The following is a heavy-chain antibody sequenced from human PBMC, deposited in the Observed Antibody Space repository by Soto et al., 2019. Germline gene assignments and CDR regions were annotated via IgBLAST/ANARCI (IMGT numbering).Heavy chain of an antibody. CDR3: AHKAALGDFDY. D-gene: IGHD2-15*01. CDR1: GFSLSTIDVG. V-gene: IGHV2-5*02. CDR2: IYWDDYK. Sequence: QITLKESGPTLLKPTQTLTLTCTFSGFSLSTIDVGVGWIRQPPGKAPEWLGMIYWDDYKHYSPSLQSRLTITKDTSKNQVVLTMTNMDPVDTATYFGAHKAALGDFDYWGQGTLVTVSS. J-gene: IGHJ4*02.